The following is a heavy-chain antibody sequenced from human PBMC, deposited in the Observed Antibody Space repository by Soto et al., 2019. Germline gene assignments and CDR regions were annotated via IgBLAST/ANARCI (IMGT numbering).Heavy chain of an antibody. CDR2: IKSKTDGGTT. CDR3: TTDPWTVTSLYYFDY. J-gene: IGHJ4*02. CDR1: GFTFSNAW. V-gene: IGHV3-15*01. Sequence: GGSLRLSCAASGFTFSNAWMSWVRQAPGKGLEWVGRIKSKTDGGTTDYAAPVKGRFTISRDDSKNTLYLQMNSLKTEDTAVYYCTTDPWTVTSLYYFDYWGQGTLVTVSS. D-gene: IGHD4-17*01.